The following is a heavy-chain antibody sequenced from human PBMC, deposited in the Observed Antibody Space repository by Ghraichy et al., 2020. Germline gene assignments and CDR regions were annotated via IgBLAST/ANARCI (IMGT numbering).Heavy chain of an antibody. D-gene: IGHD3-22*01. CDR2: IYYSGST. J-gene: IGHJ4*02. CDR3: ATSPAGSSGYTPFDY. V-gene: IGHV4-39*01. CDR1: GGSISSSSYY. Sequence: SETLSLTCTVSGGSISSSSYYWGWIRQPPGKGLEWIGSIYYSGSTYYNPSLKSRVTISVDTSKNQFSLKLSSVTAADTAVYYCATSPAGSSGYTPFDYWGQGTLVTVSS.